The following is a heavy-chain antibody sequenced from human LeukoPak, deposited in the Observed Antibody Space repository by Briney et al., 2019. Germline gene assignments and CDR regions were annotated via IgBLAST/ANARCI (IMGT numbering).Heavy chain of an antibody. CDR2: INSDGNST. D-gene: IGHD5-24*01. J-gene: IGHJ4*02. Sequence: GGSLRLSCAASGFTFSSYWMHWVRQAAGKGLVWVSRINSDGNSTSYADSVKGRFTISRDNAKNTLYLQMNSLRAEDTAVYYCATSVEMATADYWGQGTLVTVSS. CDR1: GFTFSSYW. V-gene: IGHV3-74*01. CDR3: ATSVEMATADY.